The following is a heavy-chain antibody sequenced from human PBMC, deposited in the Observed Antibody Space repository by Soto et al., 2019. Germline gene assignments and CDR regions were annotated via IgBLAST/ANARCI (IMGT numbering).Heavy chain of an antibody. J-gene: IGHJ6*04. CDR1: GFTVSSKY. V-gene: IGHV3-66*01. CDR2: IQSGGPT. D-gene: IGHD2-15*01. Sequence: GGSLRLSCAASGFTVSSKYMSWVRQAPGKGLEWVSLIQSGGPTYYADSVKGRFTISRDTSENTLHLQMDSLRAEDTAVYYGATDDVLCDGGRCYGVPLDVWGKGTTDTVSS. CDR3: ATDDVLCDGGRCYGVPLDV.